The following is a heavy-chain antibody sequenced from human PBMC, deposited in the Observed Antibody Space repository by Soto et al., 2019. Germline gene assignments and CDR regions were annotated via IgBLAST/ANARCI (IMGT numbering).Heavy chain of an antibody. V-gene: IGHV1-69*01. CDR3: ARVARSYYDSSGYSPFDY. Sequence: QVQLVQSGAEVKKPGSSVKVSCKASGGTFSSYAISWVRQAPGQGLEWMGGIIPIFGTANYAQKFQGRVTITADESTSTAYMELSSLRAEDTAVYYCARVARSYYDSSGYSPFDYWGQGTLVTVSS. CDR2: IIPIFGTA. D-gene: IGHD3-22*01. CDR1: GGTFSSYA. J-gene: IGHJ4*02.